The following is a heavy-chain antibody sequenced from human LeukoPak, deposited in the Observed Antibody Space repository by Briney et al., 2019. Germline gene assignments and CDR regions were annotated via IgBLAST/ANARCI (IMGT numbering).Heavy chain of an antibody. Sequence: PGGSLRLSCAASGFTFSSYAMSWVPEAPGRGLEWVSAISGSGGSTYYADSVKGRFTISRDNSKNTLYLQMNSLRAEDTAVYYCAKRYCSSTSCYNYYFDYWGQGTLVTVSS. V-gene: IGHV3-23*01. J-gene: IGHJ4*02. CDR3: AKRYCSSTSCYNYYFDY. CDR2: ISGSGGST. D-gene: IGHD2-2*01. CDR1: GFTFSSYA.